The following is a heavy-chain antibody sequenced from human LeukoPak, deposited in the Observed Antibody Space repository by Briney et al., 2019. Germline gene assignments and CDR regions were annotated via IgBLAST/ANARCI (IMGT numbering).Heavy chain of an antibody. CDR3: ARDAGGAFGNYVHYFDY. V-gene: IGHV3-33*01. J-gene: IGHJ4*02. D-gene: IGHD4-11*01. CDR2: IWYDGTNI. Sequence: GGSLRLSCAASGLILSRYGIHWVRQAPGKGLEWVAVIWYDGTNIYYGDSVKGRFSISRDNSKNTVYLQMDSLRAEDTAVYYCARDAGGAFGNYVHYFDYWGQGTLVTVSS. CDR1: GLILSRYG.